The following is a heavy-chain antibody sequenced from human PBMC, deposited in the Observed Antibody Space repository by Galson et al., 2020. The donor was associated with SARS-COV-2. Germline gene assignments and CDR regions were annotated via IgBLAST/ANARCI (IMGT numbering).Heavy chain of an antibody. D-gene: IGHD2-2*02. CDR2: IYPGDSDT. Sequence: GESLKISCKGSGYSFTSYWIGWVRQMPGKGLEWMGIIYPGDSDTRYSPSFQGQVTISADKSISTAYLQWSSLKASDTAMYYCARRYTTSLGFSAVDIWGQGTMVTVSS. CDR3: ARRYTTSLGFSAVDI. J-gene: IGHJ3*02. CDR1: GYSFTSYW. V-gene: IGHV5-51*01.